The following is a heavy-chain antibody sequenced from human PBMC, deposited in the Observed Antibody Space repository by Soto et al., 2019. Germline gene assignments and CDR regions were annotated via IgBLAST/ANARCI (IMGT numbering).Heavy chain of an antibody. CDR1: GGSFSGYY. CDR3: AKEKITGLFDY. Sequence: QVQLQQWGAGLLKPSETLSLTCAVYGGSFSGYYWTWIRQPPGTGLEWIGEINHSGSTNYNPSLKERVHILGGHSKNQVPLKLTPVAGGEPGVYFWAKEKITGLFDYWGQGTLVTVSS. J-gene: IGHJ4*02. V-gene: IGHV4-34*01. D-gene: IGHD2-8*02. CDR2: INHSGST.